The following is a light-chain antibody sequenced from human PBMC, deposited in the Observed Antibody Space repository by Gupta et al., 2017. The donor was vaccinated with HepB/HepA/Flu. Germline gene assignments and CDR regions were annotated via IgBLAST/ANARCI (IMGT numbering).Light chain of an antibody. V-gene: IGLV2-11*01. CDR2: DVS. CDR1: SSDVGGYNY. J-gene: IGLJ1*01. CDR3: CSYAGSCV. Sequence: QSALTQPRSVSGSPGQSVTISCTGTSSDVGGYNYVSWYQQHPGKVPKLMIYDVSKRPSGVPDRFSGSKSGNTASLTISGLQAEDEADYSCCSYAGSCVFGTGTKVTVL.